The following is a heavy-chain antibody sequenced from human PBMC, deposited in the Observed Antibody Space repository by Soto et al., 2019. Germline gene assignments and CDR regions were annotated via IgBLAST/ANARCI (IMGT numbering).Heavy chain of an antibody. D-gene: IGHD1-1*01. J-gene: IGHJ5*02. Sequence: QVQLQESGPGLVKPSATLSLSCTVSGGSVSSGSYYWSWIRQPPGKGLEWIGYIYYRGSTNYNPSLKSRVTISVDTSKNQFSLKLTSVTAADTAMYYCTREVPWQQRNWFDPWGQGTPVTVSA. V-gene: IGHV4-61*01. CDR1: GGSVSSGSYY. CDR2: IYYRGST. CDR3: TREVPWQQRNWFDP.